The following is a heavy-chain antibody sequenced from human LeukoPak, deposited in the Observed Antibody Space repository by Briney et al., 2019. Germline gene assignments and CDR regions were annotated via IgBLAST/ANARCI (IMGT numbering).Heavy chain of an antibody. CDR1: GGSISSGSYY. CDR3: RGSIKTPYYSDY. Sequence: SETLSLTCTVSGGSISSGSYYWSWIRQPAGKGLEWIGYVYYTGNTNYNPSLKSRVTISVDTSKNQFSLKLNSVTAADTAVYYCRGSIKTPYYSDYWGQGTLVTVSS. D-gene: IGHD3-10*01. J-gene: IGHJ4*02. V-gene: IGHV4-61*01. CDR2: VYYTGNT.